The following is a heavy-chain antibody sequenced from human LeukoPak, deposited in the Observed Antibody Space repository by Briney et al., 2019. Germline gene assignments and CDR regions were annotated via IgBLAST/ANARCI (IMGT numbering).Heavy chain of an antibody. V-gene: IGHV1-18*04. D-gene: IGHD2-2*01. CDR1: GYTFTSYG. J-gene: IGHJ5*02. Sequence: ASVKVSCKASGYTFTSYGISWVRQAPGQGLEWMGRISAYNGNTNYAQKLQGRVTMTTDTSTSTAYMELRSLRSDDTAVYYCARADIVVVPADSWFDPWGQGTLVTVSS. CDR3: ARADIVVVPADSWFDP. CDR2: ISAYNGNT.